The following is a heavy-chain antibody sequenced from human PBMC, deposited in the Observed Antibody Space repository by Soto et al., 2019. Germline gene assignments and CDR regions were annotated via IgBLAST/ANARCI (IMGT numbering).Heavy chain of an antibody. CDR2: IYYSGRT. CDR1: GGSISDYQ. D-gene: IGHD3-16*01. J-gene: IGHJ4*02. CDR3: ARMRGLGEISPYLDY. Sequence: QVQLQESGPGLVKPSETLSLTCSISGGSISDYQWTWIRQPPGKGLAWIGYIYYSGRTNYNPSLKSRLTLSLDTSTRQFSLRLRSVTAADTAVYYCARMRGLGEISPYLDYWGQGALVTVSS. V-gene: IGHV4-59*01.